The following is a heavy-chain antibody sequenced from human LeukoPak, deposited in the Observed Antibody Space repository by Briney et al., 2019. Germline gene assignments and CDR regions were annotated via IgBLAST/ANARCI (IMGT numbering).Heavy chain of an antibody. Sequence: GGSLRLSCAASGFTFSSYWMSWVRQAPGKGLEWVAKINREGSQKNCVDSVKGRFTISRDNAKNSLYLQMNSLRAEDTGVYYCARYNDYDFARWGQGTLVTVSS. J-gene: IGHJ5*02. D-gene: IGHD5-12*01. CDR1: GFTFSSYW. CDR2: INREGSQK. CDR3: ARYNDYDFAR. V-gene: IGHV3-7*01.